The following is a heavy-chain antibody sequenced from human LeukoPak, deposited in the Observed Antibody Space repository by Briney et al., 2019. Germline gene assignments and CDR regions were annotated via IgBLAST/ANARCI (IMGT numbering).Heavy chain of an antibody. J-gene: IGHJ4*02. V-gene: IGHV2-5*01. Sequence: SGPTLVKPTQTLTLTCTFSGFSLSTRGVGVGWIRQPPGKALEWLALIYWNDDKRYSPSLKSRLTITKDTSKNQVVLTMTNMDPVDTATYYCAHHGPHGSGNYWGQGTLVTVSS. D-gene: IGHD3-10*01. CDR3: AHHGPHGSGNY. CDR1: GFSLSTRGVG. CDR2: IYWNDDK.